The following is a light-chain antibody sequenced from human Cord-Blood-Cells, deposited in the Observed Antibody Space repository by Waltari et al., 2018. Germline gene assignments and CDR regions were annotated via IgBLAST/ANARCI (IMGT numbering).Light chain of an antibody. CDR1: SSDVGGYNY. V-gene: IGLV2-14*01. CDR3: SSYTSSSTRAVV. J-gene: IGLJ2*01. Sequence: QSALTQPASVSGSPGQSITISCTGTSSDVGGYNYVSWYQQHPDKAPKLMIYDVSNRPSGVSNRFSGSKSGNTASLTISGLQAEDEADYYCSSYTSSSTRAVVFGGGTKLTVL. CDR2: DVS.